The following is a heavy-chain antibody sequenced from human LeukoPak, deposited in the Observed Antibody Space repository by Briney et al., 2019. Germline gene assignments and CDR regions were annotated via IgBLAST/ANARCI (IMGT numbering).Heavy chain of an antibody. CDR2: IYYDGSNK. J-gene: IGHJ5*02. Sequence: GGSLRLSCAASGFTFSNHGMHWVRQAPGKGLEWVAVIYYDGSNKYYADSVKGRFTISRDNAKNSLYLQMNSLRDEDTAVYYCARDLVGATASWGQGTLVTVSS. CDR3: ARDLVGATAS. V-gene: IGHV3-33*01. CDR1: GFTFSNHG. D-gene: IGHD1-26*01.